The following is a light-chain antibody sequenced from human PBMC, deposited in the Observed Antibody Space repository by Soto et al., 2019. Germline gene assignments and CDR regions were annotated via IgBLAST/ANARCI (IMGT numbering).Light chain of an antibody. CDR3: QQYGSSPPIT. J-gene: IGKJ5*01. CDR2: GAS. Sequence: EIVLTHSPATLSSYPCDRVTLSCRASQYINTRLAWYQHRPGQAPRLLIYGASSRATGIPDRFSGSGSGTDFTLTISRLEPEDFAVYYCQQYGSSPPITFGQGTRLEIK. V-gene: IGKV3-20*01. CDR1: QYINTR.